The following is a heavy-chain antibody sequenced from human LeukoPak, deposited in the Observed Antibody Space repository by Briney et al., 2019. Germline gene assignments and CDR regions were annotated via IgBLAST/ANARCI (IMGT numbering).Heavy chain of an antibody. D-gene: IGHD6-6*01. CDR3: ARKEYSSSSGFDP. CDR1: GFTFSSYE. Sequence: QPGGSLRLSCAASGFTFSSYEMNWVRQAPGKGLEWVSYISSSGSTIYYADSVKGRFTISRDNAKNSLYLQMNSLRAEDTAVYYCARKEYSSSSGFDPWGQGTLVTVSS. J-gene: IGHJ5*02. CDR2: ISSSGSTI. V-gene: IGHV3-48*03.